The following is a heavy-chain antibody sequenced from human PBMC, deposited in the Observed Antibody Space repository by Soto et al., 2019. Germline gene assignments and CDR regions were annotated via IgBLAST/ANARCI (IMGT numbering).Heavy chain of an antibody. CDR1: GYSFTDYH. CDR2: INPKSGGT. Sequence: AAVKVSCKASGYSFTDYHIHWVRQAPGQGLEWLGRINPKSGGTSTAQKFQGWVTMTRDRSISTVYMELTRLRSDDTAVYYCAREAPILSGFDPWGQGTLVTVSS. D-gene: IGHD2-21*01. V-gene: IGHV1-2*04. CDR3: AREAPILSGFDP. J-gene: IGHJ5*02.